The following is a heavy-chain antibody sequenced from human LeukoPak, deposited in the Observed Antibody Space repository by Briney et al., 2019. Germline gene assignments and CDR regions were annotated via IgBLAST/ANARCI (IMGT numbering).Heavy chain of an antibody. CDR3: ARHNLVGAPFDY. D-gene: IGHD1-26*01. CDR2: IYYTGST. J-gene: IGHJ4*02. CDR1: GGSTASYC. V-gene: IGHV4-59*08. Sequence: SETLSLTCTVSGGSTASYCWNWIRQPPGKGLEWIGYIYYTGSTKYNSSLKSRVTISVDTSQNQISLKLSSVTAADTAVYYCARHNLVGAPFDYWGQGTLVTVSS.